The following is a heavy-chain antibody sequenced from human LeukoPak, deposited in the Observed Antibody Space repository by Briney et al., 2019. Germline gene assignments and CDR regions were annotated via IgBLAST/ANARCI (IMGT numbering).Heavy chain of an antibody. D-gene: IGHD6-13*01. V-gene: IGHV3-23*01. J-gene: IGHJ4*02. CDR1: GFTFSTHA. CDR2: ISGNGGTT. Sequence: PGGSRRLSCAASGFTFSTHAMSWVRQAPGKGLEWVSTISGNGGTTYYADSVKGRFTISRDNSKNTLYLQMNSLRVEDTAVYYCAKPPPDSSSWLFDYWGQGTLVTVSS. CDR3: AKPPPDSSSWLFDY.